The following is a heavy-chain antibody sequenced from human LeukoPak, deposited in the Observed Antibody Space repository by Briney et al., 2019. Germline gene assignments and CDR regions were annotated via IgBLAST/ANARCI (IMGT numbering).Heavy chain of an antibody. CDR1: GGSLSGYY. Sequence: SETLSLTCAVYGGSLSGYYWSWIRQPPGKGLEWIGYIYHSGSTYYNPSLKSRVTISVDRSKNQFSLKLSSVTAADTAVYYCARAARNYGSGSTNWFDPWGQGTLVTVSS. V-gene: IGHV4-34*01. D-gene: IGHD3-10*01. CDR2: IYHSGST. J-gene: IGHJ5*02. CDR3: ARAARNYGSGSTNWFDP.